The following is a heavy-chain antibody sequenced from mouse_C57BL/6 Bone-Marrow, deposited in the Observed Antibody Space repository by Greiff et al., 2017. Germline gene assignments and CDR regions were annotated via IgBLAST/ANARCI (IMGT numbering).Heavy chain of an antibody. CDR3: AREGTTVVAPFDY. D-gene: IGHD1-1*01. CDR2: IDPSDSYT. V-gene: IGHV1-69*01. CDR1: GYTFTSYW. J-gene: IGHJ2*01. Sequence: QVQLQQPGAELVMPGASVKLSCKASGYTFTSYWMHWVKQRPGQGLEWIGEIDPSDSYTNYNQKFKGKSTLTVDKSSSTAYMQLSSLPSEDSAVYYCAREGTTVVAPFDYWGQGTTLTVSS.